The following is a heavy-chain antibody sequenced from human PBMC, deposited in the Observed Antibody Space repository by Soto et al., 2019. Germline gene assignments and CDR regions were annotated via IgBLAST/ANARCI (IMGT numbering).Heavy chain of an antibody. V-gene: IGHV1-8*01. Sequence: SMKGSCKSSGHSVTNNYVSWVLQATGQGLKWMGWMNPGSGDTGYAQKFQGRVTMTSYISIATAYMELSILRSEDTAIYYCARMETCGSLNCLERWGKRPLVTVSS. D-gene: IGHD3-10*01. CDR2: MNPGSGDT. CDR1: GHSVTNNY. J-gene: IGHJ4*02. CDR3: ARMETCGSLNCLER.